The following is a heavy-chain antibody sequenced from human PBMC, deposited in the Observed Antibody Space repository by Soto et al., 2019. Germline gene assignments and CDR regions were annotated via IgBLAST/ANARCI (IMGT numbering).Heavy chain of an antibody. Sequence: SETLSLTCAVYGGSFSGYYWTWIRQPPGTGLEWIGEINHSGSTNYNPSLKSRVTISVDTSKNQFSLKLSSVTAADTAVYYCARGDDYDILTGYWYYGMDVWGQGTTVTVSS. CDR1: GGSFSGYY. D-gene: IGHD3-9*01. V-gene: IGHV4-34*01. CDR2: INHSGST. CDR3: ARGDDYDILTGYWYYGMDV. J-gene: IGHJ6*02.